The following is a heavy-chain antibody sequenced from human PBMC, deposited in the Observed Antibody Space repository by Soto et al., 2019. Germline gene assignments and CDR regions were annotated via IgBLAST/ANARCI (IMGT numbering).Heavy chain of an antibody. CDR1: GGSISSGGYS. D-gene: IGHD3-3*01. CDR3: ARITIFGVVYYFDY. J-gene: IGHJ4*02. Sequence: SETLSLTCAVSGGSISSGGYSWSWIRQPPGKGLEWIGYIYHSGSTYYNPSLKSRVTISVDRSKNQFSLKLSSVTAADTAVYYCARITIFGVVYYFDYWGQGTLVTVPQ. V-gene: IGHV4-30-2*01. CDR2: IYHSGST.